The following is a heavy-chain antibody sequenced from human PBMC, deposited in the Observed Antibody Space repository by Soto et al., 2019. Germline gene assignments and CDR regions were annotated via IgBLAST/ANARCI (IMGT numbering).Heavy chain of an antibody. J-gene: IGHJ5*02. Sequence: PGGSLRLSCAASGFTFSSYSMNWVRQAPGKGLEWVSSISSSSSYIYYADSVKGRFTIPRDNAKNSLYLQMNSLRAEDTAVYYCARGIKTTVNTNWFDPWGQGTLVTVSS. CDR3: ARGIKTTVNTNWFDP. V-gene: IGHV3-21*01. D-gene: IGHD4-17*01. CDR1: GFTFSSYS. CDR2: ISSSSSYI.